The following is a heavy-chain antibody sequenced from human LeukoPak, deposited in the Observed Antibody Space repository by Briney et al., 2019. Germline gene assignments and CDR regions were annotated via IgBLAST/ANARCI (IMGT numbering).Heavy chain of an antibody. CDR1: GGSISSYY. J-gene: IGHJ3*02. D-gene: IGHD3-10*01. V-gene: IGHV4-59*01. Sequence: SETLSLTCTVSGGSISSYYWSWIRQPPGKGLEWIGYIYYSGSTNYNPSLKSRVTISVDTSKNQFSLKLSSVTAADTAVYYCARDGQVTMVRGVISLRAFDIWGQGTMVTVSS. CDR3: ARDGQVTMVRGVISLRAFDI. CDR2: IYYSGST.